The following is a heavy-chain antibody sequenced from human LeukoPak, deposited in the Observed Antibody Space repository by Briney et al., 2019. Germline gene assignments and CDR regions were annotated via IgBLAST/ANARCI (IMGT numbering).Heavy chain of an antibody. CDR1: GFTFSSYG. J-gene: IGHJ4*02. D-gene: IGHD3-22*01. Sequence: GGSLRLSCAASGFTFSSYGMSWVRQAPGKGLEWVSSVSGSGGDTYHADSVKGRFTISRDNSKNTLYLEMNSLRPEDTAIYYCAKSRSGYLIDYWGQGTLVTVSS. CDR3: AKSRSGYLIDY. V-gene: IGHV3-23*01. CDR2: VSGSGGDT.